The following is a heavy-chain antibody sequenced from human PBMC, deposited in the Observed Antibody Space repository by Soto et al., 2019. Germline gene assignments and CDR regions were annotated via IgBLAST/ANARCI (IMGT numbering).Heavy chain of an antibody. CDR3: ARERPDGARLDP. CDR2: IYYSGST. V-gene: IGHV4-30-4*01. J-gene: IGHJ5*02. D-gene: IGHD6-6*01. CDR1: GGSISSGDYY. Sequence: QVQLQESGPGLVKPSQTLSLTCTVSGGSISSGDYYWSWIRQPPGKGLEWIGYIYYSGSTYYNPALKRRVTISVDTAKNQFSLKLSSVTAADTAVYYCARERPDGARLDPWGQGTLVTASS.